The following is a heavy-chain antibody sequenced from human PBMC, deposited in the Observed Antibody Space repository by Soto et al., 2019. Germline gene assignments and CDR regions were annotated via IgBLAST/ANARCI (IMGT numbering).Heavy chain of an antibody. CDR2: ISYDGSNK. CDR3: ARVSTNDQQQLVLGPFDY. D-gene: IGHD6-13*01. V-gene: IGHV3-30-3*01. J-gene: IGHJ4*02. CDR1: GFTFSSYA. Sequence: GGSLRLSCAASGFTFSSYAMHWVRQAPGKGLEWVAVISYDGSNKYYADSVKGRFTISRDNSKNTLYLQMNSLRAEDTAVYYCARVSTNDQQQLVLGPFDYWGQGTLVTVSS.